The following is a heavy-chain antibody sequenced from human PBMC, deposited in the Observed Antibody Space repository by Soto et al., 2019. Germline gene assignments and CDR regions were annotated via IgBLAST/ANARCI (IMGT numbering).Heavy chain of an antibody. D-gene: IGHD6-6*01. V-gene: IGHV3-23*01. CDR1: GFTFTTYA. J-gene: IGHJ4*02. CDR3: AKCTGGSSGCGFDY. CDR2: MSTSGSST. Sequence: EVQLLESGGGLVQPGGSLRLSCAASGFTFTTYAMGWVRQAPGKGLGWVSSMSTSGSSTYYADSVKGRFTLSRDSSKNTLPLQMNSLRAEDTAVYYCAKCTGGSSGCGFDYWGPGTLVTVSS.